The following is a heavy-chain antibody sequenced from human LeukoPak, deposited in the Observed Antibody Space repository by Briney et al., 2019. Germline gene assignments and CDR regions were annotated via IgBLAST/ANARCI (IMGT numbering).Heavy chain of an antibody. V-gene: IGHV3-23*01. D-gene: IGHD3-3*01. Sequence: GGSLRLSCAASGFTFSSYAMSWVRQAPGKGLEWVATIRGSGVGTYFTDSVKGRFTISRDNSRNMLHLQMNSLRAEDTAVYYCATGGAYYEFAYWDQGTLVTVSS. CDR1: GFTFSSYA. CDR3: ATGGAYYEFAY. CDR2: IRGSGVGT. J-gene: IGHJ4*02.